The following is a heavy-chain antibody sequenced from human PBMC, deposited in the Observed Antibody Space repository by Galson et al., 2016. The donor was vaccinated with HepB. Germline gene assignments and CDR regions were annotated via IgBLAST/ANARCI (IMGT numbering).Heavy chain of an antibody. J-gene: IGHJ4*02. Sequence: SLRLSCAASGFTFSDYYMNWIRQAPGKGLEWVSYISRNGTTINYADSVKGRFTISRDNAKNSVYLQLNSLRADDTAVYYCARGWRRNIFDYWGQGTLVTVSS. CDR3: ARGWRRNIFDY. CDR2: ISRNGTTI. V-gene: IGHV3-11*01. CDR1: GFTFSDYY. D-gene: IGHD3-3*01.